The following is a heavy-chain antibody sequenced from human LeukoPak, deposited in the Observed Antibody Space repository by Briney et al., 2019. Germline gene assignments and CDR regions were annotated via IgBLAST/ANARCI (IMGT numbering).Heavy chain of an antibody. CDR3: ARDVFYAFDI. D-gene: IGHD5/OR15-5a*01. CDR1: GFTFSSYS. CDR2: ISSSGSTI. J-gene: IGHJ3*02. V-gene: IGHV3-48*02. Sequence: LSGGPLRLSCAASGFTFSSYSMNWVRQAPGKGLEWVSYISSSGSTIYYADSMKGRFTISRDNAKNSLYLQMNSLRDEDTALYYCARDVFYAFDIWGLGTVVTVSS.